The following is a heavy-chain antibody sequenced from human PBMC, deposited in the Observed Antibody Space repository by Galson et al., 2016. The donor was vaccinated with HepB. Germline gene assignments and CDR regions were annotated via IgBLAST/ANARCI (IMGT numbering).Heavy chain of an antibody. J-gene: IGHJ3*02. CDR2: ISWNSGSI. CDR3: AKTTVRNDAFDI. Sequence: SLRLSCAASGFSFDDYAMHWVRQAPGKGLEWVSGISWNSGSIGYADSVKGRFTISRDNAKNSLYLQMNSLRAEDTALYYCAKTTVRNDAFDIWGQGTLVTVSS. V-gene: IGHV3-9*01. CDR1: GFSFDDYA. D-gene: IGHD4-17*01.